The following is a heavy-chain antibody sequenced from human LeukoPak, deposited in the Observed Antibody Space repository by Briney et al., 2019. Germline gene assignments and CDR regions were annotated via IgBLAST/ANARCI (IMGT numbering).Heavy chain of an antibody. CDR2: LHSDGSST. J-gene: IGHJ2*01. V-gene: IGHV3-74*01. Sequence: PGRTLGLFCAASGFTFSRHWMHWVRQASGRGLVWVSRLHSDGSSTSYADSVKGRFTISRDNAKNTLYLQMNSLRAEDTAVYYCARHRYGDYGPYWYFDLWGRGTLVTVSS. D-gene: IGHD4-17*01. CDR3: ARHRYGDYGPYWYFDL. CDR1: GFTFSRHW.